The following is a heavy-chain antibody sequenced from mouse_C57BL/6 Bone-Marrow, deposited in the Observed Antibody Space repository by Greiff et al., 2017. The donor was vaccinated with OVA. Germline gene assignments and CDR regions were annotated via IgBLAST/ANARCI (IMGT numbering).Heavy chain of an antibody. V-gene: IGHV1-15*01. CDR2: IDPETGGT. J-gene: IGHJ1*03. CDR3: TRTYGSSYVYFDV. D-gene: IGHD1-1*01. CDR1: GYTFTDYE. Sequence: QVHVKQSGAELVRPGASVTLSCKASGYTFTDYEMHWVKQTPVHGLEWIGAIDPETGGTAYNQKFKGKAILTADKSSSTAYMELRSLTSEDSAVYYCTRTYGSSYVYFDVWGTGTTVTVSS.